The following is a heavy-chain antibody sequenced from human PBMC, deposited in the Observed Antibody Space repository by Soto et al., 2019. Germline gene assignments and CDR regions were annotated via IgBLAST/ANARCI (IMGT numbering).Heavy chain of an antibody. Sequence: ASVKVSCKAPGGTFSTYAIGWVRQAPGQGLEWMGGVNPNSGGTNYAQKFQGWVTMTRDTSISTAYMELSRLRSDDTAVYYCARMMGFRFWSSVTLRKTFYFYGMEVWGQGANVNGSS. D-gene: IGHD3-3*01. CDR1: GGTFSTYA. CDR2: VNPNSGGT. J-gene: IGHJ6*01. V-gene: IGHV1-2*04. CDR3: ARMMGFRFWSSVTLRKTFYFYGMEV.